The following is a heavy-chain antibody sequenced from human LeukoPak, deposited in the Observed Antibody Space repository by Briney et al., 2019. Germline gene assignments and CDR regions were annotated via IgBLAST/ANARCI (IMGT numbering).Heavy chain of an antibody. CDR3: ASYWGFDY. J-gene: IGHJ4*02. Sequence: SETLSLTCGVYGGSFSGHYWSWIRQPPGKGLEWIGEIHHSGSTNYNPSLKSRVTISVDTSNNQFSLKLSSVTAADTAVYYCASYWGFDYWGQGTLVTVSS. CDR2: IHHSGST. CDR1: GGSFSGHY. D-gene: IGHD7-27*01. V-gene: IGHV4-34*01.